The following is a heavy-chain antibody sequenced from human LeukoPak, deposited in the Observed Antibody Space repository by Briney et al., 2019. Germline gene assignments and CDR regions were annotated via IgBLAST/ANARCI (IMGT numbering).Heavy chain of an antibody. Sequence: PGGSLRLSCVGSGFTFSSYSMSWVRQAPGKGLEWVSYISNSGEIIYYADSVGGRFTISRDNAKNSLYLKMNSLRAEDTAVYYCATKNPGDNWGQGTLVTVSS. CDR3: ATKNPGDN. J-gene: IGHJ4*02. CDR2: ISNSGEII. V-gene: IGHV3-48*01. CDR1: GFTFSSYS. D-gene: IGHD7-27*01.